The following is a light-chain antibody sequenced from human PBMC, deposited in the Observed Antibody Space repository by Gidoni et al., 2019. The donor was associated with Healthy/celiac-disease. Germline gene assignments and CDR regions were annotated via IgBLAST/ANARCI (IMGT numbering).Light chain of an antibody. CDR3: QQYNNWPPLT. V-gene: IGKV3-15*01. CDR1: QSVSSN. Sequence: ELLMPQSPATLSVSPGERATLSCRASQSVSSNLAWYQQKPGQAPRLLIYGASTRATGIPARFSGSGSGTEFTLTISSLQSEDFAVYYCQQYNNWPPLTFXGXTKVEIK. J-gene: IGKJ4*01. CDR2: GAS.